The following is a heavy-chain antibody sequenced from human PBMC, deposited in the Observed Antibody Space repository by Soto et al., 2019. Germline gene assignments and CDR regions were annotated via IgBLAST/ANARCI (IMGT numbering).Heavy chain of an antibody. V-gene: IGHV3-23*01. J-gene: IGHJ6*02. Sequence: GGSLRLSCAASGFTFSSYAMSWVRQAPGKGLGWVSAISGSGGSTYYADSVKGRFTISRDNSKNTLYLQMNSLRAEDTAVYYCAKPTLSGYSYGYRYYYGMDVWGQGTTVTVSS. D-gene: IGHD5-18*01. CDR1: GFTFSSYA. CDR3: AKPTLSGYSYGYRYYYGMDV. CDR2: ISGSGGST.